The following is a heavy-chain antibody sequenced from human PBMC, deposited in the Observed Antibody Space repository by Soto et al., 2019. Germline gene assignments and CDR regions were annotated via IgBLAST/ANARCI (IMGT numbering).Heavy chain of an antibody. Sequence: ASVKVSCKASGYTFNRYYMHWVRQAPGPGLEWMGWISPHTGGTTYAQKFQGRVTMTRDTSVSTAFMELSRLGSDDTGVYYCAREKTAWPLAYGLEVWGQGTTVTVSS. D-gene: IGHD2-21*02. V-gene: IGHV1-2*02. CDR3: AREKTAWPLAYGLEV. CDR1: GYTFNRYY. J-gene: IGHJ6*02. CDR2: ISPHTGGT.